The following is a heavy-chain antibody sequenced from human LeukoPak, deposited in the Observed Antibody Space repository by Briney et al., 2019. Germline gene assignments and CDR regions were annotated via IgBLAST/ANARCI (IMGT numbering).Heavy chain of an antibody. Sequence: KPSETLSLTCTVSGGSISSSSYYWGWIRQPPGKGLEWIGSIYYSGSTYYNPSLKSRVTISVDTSKNQFSLKLSSVTAAGTAVYYCARLLRVTAAAKGYFDYWGQGTLVTVSS. J-gene: IGHJ4*02. CDR3: ARLLRVTAAAKGYFDY. V-gene: IGHV4-39*01. CDR2: IYYSGST. CDR1: GGSISSSSYY. D-gene: IGHD6-13*01.